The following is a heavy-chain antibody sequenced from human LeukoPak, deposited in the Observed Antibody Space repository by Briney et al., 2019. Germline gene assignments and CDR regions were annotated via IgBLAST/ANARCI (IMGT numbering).Heavy chain of an antibody. J-gene: IGHJ4*02. V-gene: IGHV4-34*01. Sequence: SETLSLACAVYGGSFSGYYWSWIRQPPGKGLEWIGEINHSGSTNYNPSLKSRVIISVDTSKNQFSLKLSSVTAADTAVYYCARSYSSSSRSDYWGQGTLVTVSS. CDR3: ARSYSSSSRSDY. CDR1: GGSFSGYY. D-gene: IGHD6-6*01. CDR2: INHSGST.